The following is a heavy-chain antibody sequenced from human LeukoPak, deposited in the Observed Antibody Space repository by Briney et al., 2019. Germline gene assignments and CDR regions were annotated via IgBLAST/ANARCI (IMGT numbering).Heavy chain of an antibody. Sequence: GSSVKVSGKASGGTVTSYAISWVRQAPGQGLEWRGGRIPNFGTANYAQKFQGRVTITADKSTSTAYIELSRLRSEDTAVYYCARAGGYSYGYSAFDIWGQGTLVTVSS. CDR1: GGTVTSYA. CDR2: RIPNFGTA. CDR3: ARAGGYSYGYSAFDI. V-gene: IGHV1-69*06. J-gene: IGHJ3*02. D-gene: IGHD5-18*01.